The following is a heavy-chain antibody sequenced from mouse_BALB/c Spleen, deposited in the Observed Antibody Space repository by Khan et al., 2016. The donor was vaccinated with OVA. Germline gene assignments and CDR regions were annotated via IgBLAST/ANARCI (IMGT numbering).Heavy chain of an antibody. CDR3: ARGGRYGLYAMDY. J-gene: IGHJ4*01. CDR1: GFTFSDYG. CDR2: ISNLAYSI. D-gene: IGHD2-14*01. Sequence: EVELVESGGGLVQPGGSRKLSCAASGFTFSDYGMAWVRQTPGKGPEWVAFISNLAYSIYSADTVTGRFTISRENAKNTLYLEMSSLRSEDTAMYYWARGGRYGLYAMDYWGQGTSVTVAS. V-gene: IGHV5-15*02.